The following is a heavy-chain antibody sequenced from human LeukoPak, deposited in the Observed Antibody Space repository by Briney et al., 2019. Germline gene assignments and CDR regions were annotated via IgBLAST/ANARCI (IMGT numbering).Heavy chain of an antibody. J-gene: IGHJ6*02. CDR3: ARSDQFRWFGEPRRPFYYGVDV. V-gene: IGHV5-51*01. CDR1: GYSFADYS. D-gene: IGHD3-10*01. CDR2: IYPGDSDT. Sequence: AESLQISCWGSGYSFADYSVRWVRQMPGKGLDWMGIIYPGDSDTRYSPSFQGQVTISADKSIRTAYLQWSSLKASDTAMYYCARSDQFRWFGEPRRPFYYGVDVWGQGTTVTVSS.